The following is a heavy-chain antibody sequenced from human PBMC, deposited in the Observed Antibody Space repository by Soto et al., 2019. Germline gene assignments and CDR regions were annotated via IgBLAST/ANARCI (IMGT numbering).Heavy chain of an antibody. CDR3: ARIAAGYAFDI. D-gene: IGHD6-13*01. V-gene: IGHV1-69*02. CDR1: GGTFSSYT. Sequence: EASVKVSCKASGGTFSSYTISWVRQAPGQGLEWMGRIIPILGIANYAQKFQGRVTITADKSTSTAYMELSSLRSEDTAVYYCARIAAGYAFDIWGQGTMVTVSS. CDR2: IIPILGIA. J-gene: IGHJ3*02.